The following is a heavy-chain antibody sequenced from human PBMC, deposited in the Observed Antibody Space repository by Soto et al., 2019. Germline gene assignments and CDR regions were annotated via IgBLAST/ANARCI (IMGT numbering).Heavy chain of an antibody. CDR2: ISYDGSNK. D-gene: IGHD3-10*01. CDR3: AGGAGGDIDS. J-gene: IGHJ4*02. CDR1: RFTFSNYA. Sequence: QVQLVESGGGVVQPGRSLRLSCAASRFTFSNYAIHWVRQAPGKGLEWVATISYDGSNKYYADSVKGRFTISRDNSKNTLYLAMDRLGAEDMVVYYCAGGAGGDIDSWGQGNLVTVSS. V-gene: IGHV3-30-3*01.